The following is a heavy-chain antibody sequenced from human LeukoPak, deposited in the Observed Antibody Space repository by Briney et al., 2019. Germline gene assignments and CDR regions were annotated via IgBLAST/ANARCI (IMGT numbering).Heavy chain of an antibody. CDR2: IYPGDSDT. D-gene: IGHD3-22*01. CDR3: ARHPYYYDSSGYSFDY. V-gene: IGHV5-51*01. J-gene: IGHJ4*02. Sequence: GESLKISCKGSGYSFTNYWIGWVRQMPGKGLEWMGIIYPGDSDTRYSPSFQGQVTISADKSISTAYLQWSGLKASDTAMYYCARHPYYYDSSGYSFDYWGQGTLVTVSS. CDR1: GYSFTNYW.